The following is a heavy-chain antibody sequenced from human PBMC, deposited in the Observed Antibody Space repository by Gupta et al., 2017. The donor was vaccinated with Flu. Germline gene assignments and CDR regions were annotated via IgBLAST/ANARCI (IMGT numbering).Heavy chain of an antibody. V-gene: IGHV3-23*01. CDR1: GFTFSTYA. D-gene: IGHD5-18*01. J-gene: IGHJ4*02. Sequence: EVQLLESGGGLVQPGGSLRLSCEASGFTFSTYAMTWVRQAPGRGLEWVSTITDAGAGTYYADSVRGRFTISRANTKNTLFLQMDSLRAGDTATYYCAKGSLVTAPQYGRGYFDYLGQGTLVTVSS. CDR3: AKGSLVTAPQYGRGYFDY. CDR2: ITDAGAGT.